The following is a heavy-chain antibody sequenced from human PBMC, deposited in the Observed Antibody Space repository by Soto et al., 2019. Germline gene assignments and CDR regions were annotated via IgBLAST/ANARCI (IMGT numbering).Heavy chain of an antibody. J-gene: IGHJ6*02. CDR1: GGSISSGGYY. CDR3: ARGEAQYSSSAHPQYYYYGMDV. CDR2: IYYSGST. Sequence: PSETLSLTCTVSGGSISSGGYYWSWIRQHPGKGLEWIGYIYYSGSTYYNPSLKSRVTISVDTSKNQFSLKLSSVTAADTAVYYCARGEAQYSSSAHPQYYYYGMDVWGQGTTVTVSS. D-gene: IGHD6-6*01. V-gene: IGHV4-31*03.